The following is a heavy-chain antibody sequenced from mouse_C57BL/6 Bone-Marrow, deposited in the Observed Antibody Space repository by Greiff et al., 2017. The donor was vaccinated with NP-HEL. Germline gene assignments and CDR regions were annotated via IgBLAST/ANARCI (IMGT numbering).Heavy chain of an antibody. J-gene: IGHJ3*01. V-gene: IGHV1-50*01. CDR3: ARKAYYGRSYEFAY. D-gene: IGHD1-1*01. CDR2: IDPSDSYT. Sequence: VQLQQLGAELVKPGASVKLSCKASGYTFTTYWMQWVKQRPGQGLEWIGEIDPSDSYTNYNQKFKGKATLTVDTSSSTAYMQLSSLTSEDSAVYYCARKAYYGRSYEFAYWGQGTLVTVSA. CDR1: GYTFTTYW.